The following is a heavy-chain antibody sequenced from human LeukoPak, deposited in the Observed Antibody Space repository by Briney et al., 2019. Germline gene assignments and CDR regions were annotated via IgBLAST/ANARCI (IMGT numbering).Heavy chain of an antibody. D-gene: IGHD3-22*01. V-gene: IGHV1-69*05. CDR2: IIPIFGTA. J-gene: IGHJ5*02. CDR1: GGTFSSYA. Sequence: ASVKVSCKASGGTFSSYAISWVRQAPGQGLEWMGGIIPIFGTANYAQKFQGRVTITTDESTSTAYMELSSLRSEDTAVYYCTQTSDYYDSSGYSSWGQGTLVTVSS. CDR3: TQTSDYYDSSGYSS.